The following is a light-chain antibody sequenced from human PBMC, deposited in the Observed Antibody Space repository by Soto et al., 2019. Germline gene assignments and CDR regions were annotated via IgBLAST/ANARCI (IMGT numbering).Light chain of an antibody. J-gene: IGKJ1*01. CDR2: GAS. Sequence: EIVMTQSPATLSXXXXXXXXXXXXASQSVSSNLAWYQQKPGQAPRLLIYGASTRATGIPARFSGSGSGTEFTLTISSLQSEDFAVYYCQQYNNWPPWTFGQGTKVDNK. CDR1: QSVSSN. CDR3: QQYNNWPPWT. V-gene: IGKV3-15*01.